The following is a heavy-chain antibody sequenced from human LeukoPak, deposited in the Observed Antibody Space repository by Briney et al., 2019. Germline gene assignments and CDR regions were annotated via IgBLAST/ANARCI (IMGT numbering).Heavy chain of an antibody. CDR2: INHSGST. D-gene: IGHD3-3*01. CDR1: GGSISSYY. J-gene: IGHJ4*02. V-gene: IGHV4-34*01. Sequence: ASETLSLTCTVSGGSISSYYWSWIRQPPGKGLEWIGEINHSGSTNYNPSLKSRVTISVDTSKNQFSLKLSSVTAADTAVYYCARQSGPTYDFWSGYYTGFDYWGQGTLVTVSS. CDR3: ARQSGPTYDFWSGYYTGFDY.